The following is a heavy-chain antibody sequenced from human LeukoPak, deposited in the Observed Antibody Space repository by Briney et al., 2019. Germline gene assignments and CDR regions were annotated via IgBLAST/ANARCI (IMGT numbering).Heavy chain of an antibody. Sequence: PSETLSLXCTVSGGSISSGDYYWIWIRQPPGKGLEWIGYIYYSGITYYNPSFKSRVTISVDTSKNQFSLKLSSVTAADTAVYYCARARPPPSYYGSVVNWFDPWGQGTLVTVSS. V-gene: IGHV4-30-4*08. CDR2: IYYSGIT. J-gene: IGHJ5*02. D-gene: IGHD3-10*01. CDR1: GGSISSGDYY. CDR3: ARARPPPSYYGSVVNWFDP.